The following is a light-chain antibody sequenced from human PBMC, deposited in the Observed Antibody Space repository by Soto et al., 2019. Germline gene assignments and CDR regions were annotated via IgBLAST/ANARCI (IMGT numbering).Light chain of an antibody. CDR1: QSVNSN. V-gene: IGKV3-15*01. CDR3: QQYNKWPFT. CDR2: GAS. J-gene: IGKJ3*01. Sequence: EIIMAHSPFTLSLSPVVRATRSCRASQSVNSNLAWYQQKPGQAPRLLIYGASTRDTGIPASFIGNGYGTEFTLTASRLQPEDFAVYYCQQYNKWPFTFGPGTKVDIK.